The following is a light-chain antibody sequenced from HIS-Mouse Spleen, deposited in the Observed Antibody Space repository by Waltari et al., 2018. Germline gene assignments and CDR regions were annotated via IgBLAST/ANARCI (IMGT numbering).Light chain of an antibody. V-gene: IGLV3-10*01. CDR3: YSTDSSGNHRV. CDR1: ALQKKY. CDR2: EDS. Sequence: SYELTQPPSVSVSPGQTARITSPGDALQKKYAYWYQPKSGQAPVLVINEDSKRPSGIPERFSGSSSGTMATLTISGAQVEDEADYYCYSTDSSGNHRVFGGGTKLTVL. J-gene: IGLJ2*01.